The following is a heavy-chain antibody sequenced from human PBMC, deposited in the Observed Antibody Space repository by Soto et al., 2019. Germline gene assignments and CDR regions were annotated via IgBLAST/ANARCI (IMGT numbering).Heavy chain of an antibody. CDR3: ARPRSPGYYYYGMDV. Sequence: PSETLSLTCTVSGGSISSYYWSWIRQPPGKGLEWIGYIYYSGSTNYNPSLKSRVTISVDTSKNQFSLKLSSVTAADTAMYYCARPRSPGYYYYGMDVWGQGTTVTVSS. CDR2: IYYSGST. J-gene: IGHJ6*02. D-gene: IGHD1-26*01. CDR1: GGSISSYY. V-gene: IGHV4-59*01.